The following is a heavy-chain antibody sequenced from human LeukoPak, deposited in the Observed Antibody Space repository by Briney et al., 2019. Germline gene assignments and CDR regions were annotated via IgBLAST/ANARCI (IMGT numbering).Heavy chain of an antibody. Sequence: SGPTLVKPTQTLTLTCTFSGFSLSTSGVGVGWIRQPPGKALEWLALIYWDDDKRYSPSLKSRLTITKDTSKNQVVLTMTNMDPVDTATYYCAHRQTALYSSSWYRHDAFDIWGQGTMVTVSS. V-gene: IGHV2-5*02. D-gene: IGHD6-13*01. CDR2: IYWDDDK. CDR3: AHRQTALYSSSWYRHDAFDI. J-gene: IGHJ3*02. CDR1: GFSLSTSGVG.